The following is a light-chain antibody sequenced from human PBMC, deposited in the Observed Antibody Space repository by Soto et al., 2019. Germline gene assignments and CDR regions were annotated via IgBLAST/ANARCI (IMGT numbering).Light chain of an antibody. CDR3: LQDRNYPRT. V-gene: IGKV1-6*01. CDR2: GAS. Sequence: AIQMTQSPSSLSASVGDRVTITCRASQDIRGGLGWYQQKPGKAPKALIYGASNLQSGVPSRFSGSGFGTDFTLTISSLQPEDFATYYCLQDRNYPRTFGQGTKVESK. CDR1: QDIRGG. J-gene: IGKJ1*01.